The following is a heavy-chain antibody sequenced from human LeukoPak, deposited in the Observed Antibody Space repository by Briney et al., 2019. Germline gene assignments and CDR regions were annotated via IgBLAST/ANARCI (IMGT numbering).Heavy chain of an antibody. Sequence: SVKVSCKASGGTFSSYAISWVRQAPGQGLEWMGGIIPIFGTANYAQKFQGRVTITADESTSTAYRELSSLRSEDTAVYYCARASYDILTITPSLGWFDPWGQGTLVTVSS. J-gene: IGHJ5*02. D-gene: IGHD3-9*01. CDR3: ARASYDILTITPSLGWFDP. V-gene: IGHV1-69*13. CDR1: GGTFSSYA. CDR2: IIPIFGTA.